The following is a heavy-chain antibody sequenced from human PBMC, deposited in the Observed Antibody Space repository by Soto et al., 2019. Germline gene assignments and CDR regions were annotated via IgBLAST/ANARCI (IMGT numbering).Heavy chain of an antibody. CDR2: ISAYNGNT. CDR1: GYTFTSYG. Sequence: QVQLVQSGAEVKKPGASVKVSCKASGYTFTSYGISWVRQAPGQGLGWWGWISAYNGNTNYAQRRQGRVTMTTDTYTSTVYMELRSLRTDETDVYYSAIGGGYCSGGSCSSYYGMDGWGQGTTVTVSS. V-gene: IGHV1-18*01. J-gene: IGHJ6*02. CDR3: AIGGGYCSGGSCSSYYGMDG. D-gene: IGHD2-15*01.